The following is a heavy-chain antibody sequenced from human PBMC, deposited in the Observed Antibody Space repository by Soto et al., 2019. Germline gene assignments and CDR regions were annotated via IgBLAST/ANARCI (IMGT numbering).Heavy chain of an antibody. Sequence: ASVKVSCKASGYTFTSYGISWVRQAPGQGLEWMGWISAYNGNTNYAQKLQGRVTMTTDTSTSTAYMELRSLRSEDTAVYYCVRTAYDNLIGPTPNWFDPWGQGTLVTVSS. J-gene: IGHJ5*02. CDR3: VRTAYDNLIGPTPNWFDP. D-gene: IGHD3-9*01. CDR1: GYTFTSYG. V-gene: IGHV1-18*01. CDR2: ISAYNGNT.